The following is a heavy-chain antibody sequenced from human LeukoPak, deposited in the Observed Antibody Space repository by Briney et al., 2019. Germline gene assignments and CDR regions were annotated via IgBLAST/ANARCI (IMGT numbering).Heavy chain of an antibody. V-gene: IGHV3-48*01. CDR3: ARNWFDP. Sequence: GGSLRLSCAVSGFTFSSYSMNWVRQAPGKGLEWVSFISSSGSTIYYADSVKGRFTISRDKSKNTVYLQMDSLRFEDTAMYYCARNWFDPWGQGTLVTVSS. CDR2: ISSSGSTI. CDR1: GFTFSSYS. J-gene: IGHJ5*02.